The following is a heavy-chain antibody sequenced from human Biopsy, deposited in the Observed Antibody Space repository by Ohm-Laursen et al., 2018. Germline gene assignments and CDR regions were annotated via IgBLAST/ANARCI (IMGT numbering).Heavy chain of an antibody. CDR3: AKDRYNYTPIGGFSMDV. CDR2: IFYDGSNT. J-gene: IGHJ6*02. Sequence: SLRLSCAAPGFTFNNYGMQWVRQAPGKGLEWVAFIFYDGSNTYYADSVKGRFTISRDNSRDTLYLQMSSLRAEDTAVYYCAKDRYNYTPIGGFSMDVWGQGTTVTVSS. CDR1: GFTFNNYG. D-gene: IGHD5-18*01. V-gene: IGHV3-30*18.